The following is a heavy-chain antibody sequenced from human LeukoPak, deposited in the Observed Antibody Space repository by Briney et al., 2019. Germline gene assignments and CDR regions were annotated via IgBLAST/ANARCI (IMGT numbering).Heavy chain of an antibody. Sequence: GGSLRLSCAASGFTFSDYYMSWIRQAPGKGLEWVSYISRSGSTKFYADFVKGRFTISRDNAKNSLYLQMNSLRAEDTAVYYCARVVISYAAFDIWGQGTMVTVSS. D-gene: IGHD3-22*01. CDR1: GFTFSDYY. CDR3: ARVVISYAAFDI. V-gene: IGHV3-11*04. CDR2: ISRSGSTK. J-gene: IGHJ3*02.